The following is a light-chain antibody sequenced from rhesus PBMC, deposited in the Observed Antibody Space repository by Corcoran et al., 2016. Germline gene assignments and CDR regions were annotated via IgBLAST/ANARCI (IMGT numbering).Light chain of an antibody. Sequence: DIQLTQSPSSLSASVGDRVTITCRASQGINSFLAWYQQKSGRAPKLLIYDASTLQSGVPSRFSGRGSGTECSLTISSLQPEDFATYYCQRRNSESLTFGGGTRVESK. J-gene: IGKJ4*01. CDR3: QRRNSESLT. CDR2: DAS. V-gene: IGKV1-38*01. CDR1: QGINSF.